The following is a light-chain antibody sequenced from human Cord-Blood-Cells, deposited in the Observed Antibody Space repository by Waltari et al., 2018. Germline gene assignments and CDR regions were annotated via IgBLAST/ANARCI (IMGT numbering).Light chain of an antibody. V-gene: IGLV1-40*01. J-gene: IGLJ2*01. CDR1: RSTIGAGSG. Sequence: QSVLTQPPSVSGAPGPRVTISGTGSRSTIGAGSGVHGYPQLPGTAPKLLIYGNSNRPSGVPDRFSGSKSGTSASLAITGLQAEDEADYYCQSYDSSLSGSVVFGGGTKLTVL. CDR3: QSYDSSLSGSVV. CDR2: GNS.